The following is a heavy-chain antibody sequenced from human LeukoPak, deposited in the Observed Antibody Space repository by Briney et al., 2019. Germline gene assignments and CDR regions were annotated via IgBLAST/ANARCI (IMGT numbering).Heavy chain of an antibody. CDR3: AKSIAAAGTSDY. D-gene: IGHD6-13*01. Sequence: SGGSLRLSCAASGFTFSSYALSWVRQAPGKGLEWVSAISGSGGSTYYADSVKGRFTISRDNAKNSLYLQMNSLRAEDTAVYYCAKSIAAAGTSDYWGQGTLVTVSS. V-gene: IGHV3-23*01. CDR1: GFTFSSYA. J-gene: IGHJ4*02. CDR2: ISGSGGST.